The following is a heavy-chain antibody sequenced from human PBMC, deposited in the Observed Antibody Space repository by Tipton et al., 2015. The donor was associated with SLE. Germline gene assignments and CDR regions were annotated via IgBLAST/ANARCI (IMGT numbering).Heavy chain of an antibody. CDR2: IGTAGDT. CDR1: GFIFRNYD. Sequence: GSLRLSCAASGFIFRNYDMHWVRQTIGKGLEWVSAIGTAGDTFYQGSVKGRFTISRENAKNSFYPQLNNLRVGDTAVYYCARGRSGRYIDYWGQGTLVTVSS. V-gene: IGHV3-13*01. D-gene: IGHD1-26*01. J-gene: IGHJ4*02. CDR3: ARGRSGRYIDY.